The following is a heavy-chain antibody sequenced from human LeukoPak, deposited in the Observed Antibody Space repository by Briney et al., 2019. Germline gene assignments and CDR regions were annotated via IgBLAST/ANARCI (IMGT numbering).Heavy chain of an antibody. J-gene: IGHJ4*02. V-gene: IGHV4-30-4*08. Sequence: PSETLSLTCTVSGASISSGDYYWSWIRQPPGKGLEWIGYVYHNGNTYFNPSLKSRLAISIDTSKKQFSLKLTSVTAADTAVYYCVRDGGSPLGYFDYWGQGALVTVSS. CDR1: GASISSGDYY. D-gene: IGHD1-26*01. CDR3: VRDGGSPLGYFDY. CDR2: VYHNGNT.